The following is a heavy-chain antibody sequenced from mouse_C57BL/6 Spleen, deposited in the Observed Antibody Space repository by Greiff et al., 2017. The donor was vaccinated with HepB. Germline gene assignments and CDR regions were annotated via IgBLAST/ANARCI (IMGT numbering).Heavy chain of an antibody. Sequence: EVQLQQSGPELVKPGASVKIPCKASGYTFTDYNMDWVKQSHGKSLEWIGDINPNNGGTIYNQKFKGKATLTVDKSSSTAYMELRSLTSEDTAVYYCARNHYGSSTRYFDVWGTGTTVTVSS. D-gene: IGHD1-1*01. CDR2: INPNNGGT. V-gene: IGHV1-18*01. CDR1: GYTFTDYN. J-gene: IGHJ1*03. CDR3: ARNHYGSSTRYFDV.